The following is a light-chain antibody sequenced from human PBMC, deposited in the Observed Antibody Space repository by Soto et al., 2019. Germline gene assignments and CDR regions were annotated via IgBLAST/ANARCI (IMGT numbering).Light chain of an antibody. CDR2: EVS. Sequence: QSVLTQPASVSGSPGQSITISCTGTSSDVGGYNYVSWYQQHPGKAPKLMIYEVSNRPSGVSNRFSGSKSGNTASLTISGLQAEDEADYDCSSYTSSSKLVLGSGTKVT. J-gene: IGLJ1*01. CDR3: SSYTSSSKLV. V-gene: IGLV2-14*01. CDR1: SSDVGGYNY.